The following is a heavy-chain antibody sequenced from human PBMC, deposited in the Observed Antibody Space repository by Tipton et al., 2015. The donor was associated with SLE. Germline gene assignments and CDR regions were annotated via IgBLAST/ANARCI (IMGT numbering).Heavy chain of an antibody. CDR1: GGSISSYY. D-gene: IGHD7-27*01. CDR2: IYYSGST. J-gene: IGHJ2*01. Sequence: PGLVKPSETLSLTCTVSGGSISSYYWSWIRQPPGKGLEWIGYIYYSGSTYYNPSLRSRVTISVDRSKNQFSLKLSSVTAADTAVYYCARGGDWGWGHWYFDLWGRGTLVTVSS. V-gene: IGHV4-59*12. CDR3: ARGGDWGWGHWYFDL.